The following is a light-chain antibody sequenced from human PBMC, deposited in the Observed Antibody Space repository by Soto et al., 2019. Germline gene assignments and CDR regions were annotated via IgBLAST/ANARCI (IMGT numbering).Light chain of an antibody. CDR3: QQYHNWPPCT. J-gene: IGKJ2*02. CDR2: GAS. V-gene: IGKV3-15*01. CDR1: QSVSSN. Sequence: EIVRTQSPATLSVSPGERATLSCRASQSVSSNLAWYQQKPGQAPRLLIYGASTRATGIPARFSGSGSGTEFTLTISSLQSEDFAVYYCQQYHNWPPCTFGQGTKLEIK.